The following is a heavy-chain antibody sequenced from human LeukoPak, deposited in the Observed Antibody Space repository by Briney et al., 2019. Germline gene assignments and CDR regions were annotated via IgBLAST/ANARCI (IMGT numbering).Heavy chain of an antibody. Sequence: PSETLSPTCTVSGGSISSSSYYWGWIRQPPGKGLEWIGSIYYSGSTYYNPSLKSRVTISLETSKNQFSLKLSSVTAADTAVYYCARVLMVQGVIPWFDPWGQGTLVTVSS. D-gene: IGHD3-10*01. CDR1: GGSISSSSYY. V-gene: IGHV4-39*01. CDR2: IYYSGST. J-gene: IGHJ5*02. CDR3: ARVLMVQGVIPWFDP.